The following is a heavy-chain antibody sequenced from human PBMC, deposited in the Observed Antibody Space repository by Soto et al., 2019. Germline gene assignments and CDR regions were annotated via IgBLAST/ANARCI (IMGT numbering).Heavy chain of an antibody. CDR1: GDTFTDYY. CDR2: VNPSGGHT. Sequence: QVQLMQSGAEVKKPVASVKVSCKASGDTFTDYYIHWVRQAPGQGLEWMGTVNPSGGHTTYAQHFLGRVTMTRDTSTSTLYMELTSLTSDDTAIYYCARGGHVVVVTAALDYWGQGTLVTVSS. D-gene: IGHD2-21*02. CDR3: ARGGHVVVVTAALDY. V-gene: IGHV1-46*01. J-gene: IGHJ4*02.